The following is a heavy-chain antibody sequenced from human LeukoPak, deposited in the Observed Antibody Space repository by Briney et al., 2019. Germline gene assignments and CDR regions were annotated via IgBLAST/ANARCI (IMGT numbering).Heavy chain of an antibody. V-gene: IGHV3-23*01. D-gene: IGHD3-22*01. J-gene: IGHJ3*02. CDR2: ISGSGDTI. CDR3: AKHYYDSRGRVNSFDI. CDR1: GFTFSSYA. Sequence: GGSLRLSCAASGFTFSSYAMSWVRQAPGKGLEWVSLISGSGDTIYYADPVKGRFTISRDNSKNTLYLQMNSLRAEDTAVYYCAKHYYDSRGRVNSFDIWGQGTMVTVSS.